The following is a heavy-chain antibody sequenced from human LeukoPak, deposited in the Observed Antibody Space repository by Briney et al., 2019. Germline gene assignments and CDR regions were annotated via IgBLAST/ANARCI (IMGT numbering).Heavy chain of an antibody. CDR2: ISVSGHRT. J-gene: IGHJ4*02. V-gene: IGHV3-23*01. CDR3: VKDLVGYDSSNYRDC. CDR1: GFTFSSYS. Sequence: GGSLRLSCAASGFTFSSYSMSWVRQAPGKGLEWISGISVSGHRTYHAASVKGRFTISRDNSNNMVYLQMNSLRAEDTAVYYCVKDLVGYDSSNYRDCWGQGTPVTVSS. D-gene: IGHD3-22*01.